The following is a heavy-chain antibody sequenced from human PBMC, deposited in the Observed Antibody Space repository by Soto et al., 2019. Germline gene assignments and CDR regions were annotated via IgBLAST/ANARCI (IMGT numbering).Heavy chain of an antibody. CDR1: GDSISNSRFY. V-gene: IGHV4-39*01. D-gene: IGHD3-22*01. CDR3: ARDDFDSSDYTTNFFDP. J-gene: IGHJ5*02. CDR2: IYHTGNA. Sequence: SETLSLTCSVSGDSISNSRFYWAWIRQPPGEGLEWIGSIYHTGNAYYNPSLKSRVTIFVDTSKNQFSLKLTSVTAADTALYYCARDDFDSSDYTTNFFDPWGQGTLVTGSS.